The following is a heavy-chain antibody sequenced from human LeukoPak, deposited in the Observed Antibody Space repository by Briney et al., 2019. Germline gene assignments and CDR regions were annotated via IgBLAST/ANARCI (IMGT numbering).Heavy chain of an antibody. CDR2: ISYDGSNK. D-gene: IGHD3-22*01. Sequence: GGSLRLSCAASGFTFSSYAMHWVRQAPGKGLEWVAVISYDGSNKYYADSVKGRFTISRDNSKNTLYLQMNSLRAEDTAAYYCARDRIVVVDYWGQGTLVTVSS. V-gene: IGHV3-30-3*01. CDR1: GFTFSSYA. CDR3: ARDRIVVVDY. J-gene: IGHJ4*02.